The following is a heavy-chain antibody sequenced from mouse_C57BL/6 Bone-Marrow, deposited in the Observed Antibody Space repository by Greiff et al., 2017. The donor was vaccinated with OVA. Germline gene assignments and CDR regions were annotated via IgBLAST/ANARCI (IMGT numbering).Heavy chain of an antibody. V-gene: IGHV14-4*01. CDR2: IDPENGDT. CDR3: TTEATDYFDY. CDR1: GFNIKDDY. J-gene: IGHJ2*01. Sequence: VQLQQSGAELVRPGASVKLSCTASGFNIKDDYMHWVKQRPEQGLEWIGWIDPENGDTEYASKFQGKATITADTSSNTAYLQLSSLTSEDTAVYYCTTEATDYFDYWGQGTTRTVSS. D-gene: IGHD1-1*01.